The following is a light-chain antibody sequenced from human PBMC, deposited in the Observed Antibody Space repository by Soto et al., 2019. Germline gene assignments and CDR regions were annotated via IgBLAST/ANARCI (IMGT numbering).Light chain of an antibody. Sequence: DIQMTPSPISLSASVGDRVTIACRASQSISGYLNWYQQKPGKAPKLLIYAASGLQGGGPSRFSGSGDESDVSLSISSLQPGDVATDFCHQSSSTPSTFGQGTKVEIK. CDR1: QSISGY. CDR3: HQSSSTPST. V-gene: IGKV1-39*01. CDR2: AAS. J-gene: IGKJ1*01.